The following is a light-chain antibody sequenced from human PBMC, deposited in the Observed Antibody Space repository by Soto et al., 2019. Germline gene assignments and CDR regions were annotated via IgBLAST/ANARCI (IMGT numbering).Light chain of an antibody. V-gene: IGLV2-14*01. CDR2: DVS. CDR3: SSFTNTYSSV. J-gene: IGLJ1*01. Sequence: QCVLTQPASVSGSPGQSITIACTGSSGEVGAYSYVSWYQEHPGQAPRLMIYDVSNRPSGASTRFSGSKSGNTGSLTISGLQAEDEADYYCSSFTNTYSSVFGTGTNVTVL. CDR1: SGEVGAYSY.